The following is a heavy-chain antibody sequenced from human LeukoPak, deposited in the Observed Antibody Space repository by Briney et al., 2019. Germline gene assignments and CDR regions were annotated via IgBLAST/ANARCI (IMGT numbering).Heavy chain of an antibody. CDR2: ISGSGGST. D-gene: IGHD6-19*01. J-gene: IGHJ2*01. Sequence: GGSLRLSCAASRFTFGFTFSDYAMSWVRQAPGKGLEWVSAISGSGGSTYYADSVKGRFTISRDNSKNTLYLQMNSLRAEDTAVYYCARDHGLQLAAGTFWYFDLWGRGTLVTVSS. CDR1: RFTFGFTFSDYA. CDR3: ARDHGLQLAAGTFWYFDL. V-gene: IGHV3-23*01.